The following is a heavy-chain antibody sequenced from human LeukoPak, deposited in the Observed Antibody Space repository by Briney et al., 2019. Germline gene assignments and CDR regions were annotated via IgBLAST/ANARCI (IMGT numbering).Heavy chain of an antibody. CDR3: ARDPLTGSYGVNWLDP. CDR1: GFTFSSYA. Sequence: GGSLRLSCAAPGFTFSSYAMSWVRQAPGKGLEWVSAISGSGGSTYYADSVKGRFTISRDNSKNTPYLQMNSLRAEDTAAYYCARDPLTGSYGVNWLDPWGQGTLVTVSS. J-gene: IGHJ5*02. D-gene: IGHD1-26*01. V-gene: IGHV3-23*01. CDR2: ISGSGGST.